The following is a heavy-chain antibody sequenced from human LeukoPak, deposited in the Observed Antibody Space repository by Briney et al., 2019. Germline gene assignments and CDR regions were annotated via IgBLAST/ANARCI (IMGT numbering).Heavy chain of an antibody. CDR2: ISSSSSYI. J-gene: IGHJ4*02. V-gene: IGHV3-21*01. CDR1: GFTFSSYE. Sequence: PGGSLRLSCAASGFTFSSYEMNWVRQAPGKGLEWVSSISSSSSYIYYADSVKGRFTISRDNAKNSLYLQMNSLRAEDTAVYYCASRGSRDGYNPAYWGQGTLVTVSS. CDR3: ASRGSRDGYNPAY. D-gene: IGHD5-24*01.